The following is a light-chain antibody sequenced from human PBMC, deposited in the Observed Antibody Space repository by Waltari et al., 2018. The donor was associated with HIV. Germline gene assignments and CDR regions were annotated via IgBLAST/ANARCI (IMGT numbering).Light chain of an antibody. V-gene: IGLV3-25*03. CDR1: VLAKQY. J-gene: IGLJ1*01. CDR2: KDT. Sequence: SYELIQPPSVSVSPGQTARIPCSGDVLAKQYAYWYQQKPGQAPVLVIYKDTERPSGIPERFSGSSSGTTVTLTISGVQPDDEADYYCQSADTSYTSRVFGIGTKVTVL. CDR3: QSADTSYTSRV.